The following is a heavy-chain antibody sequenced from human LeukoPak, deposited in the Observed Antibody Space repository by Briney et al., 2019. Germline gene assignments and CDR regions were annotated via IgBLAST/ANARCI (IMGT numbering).Heavy chain of an antibody. V-gene: IGHV4-59*01. CDR2: IYYSGST. J-gene: IGHJ6*03. CDR3: ARETSQKGAHYMDV. CDR1: GGSISSYY. D-gene: IGHD3-16*01. Sequence: SETLSLTCTVSGGSISSYYWSWIRQPPGKGLEWIGYIYYSGSTNYNPSLKSRVTISVDTSKNQFSLKLTSVAAADTAVYYCARETSQKGAHYMDVWGKGTTVTISS.